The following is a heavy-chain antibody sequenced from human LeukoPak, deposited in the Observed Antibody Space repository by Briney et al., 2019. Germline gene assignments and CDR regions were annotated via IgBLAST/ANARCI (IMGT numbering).Heavy chain of an antibody. J-gene: IGHJ4*02. Sequence: ASVKVFCKASGGTFSSYAISWVRQAPGQGLEWMGGIIPIFGTANYAQKFQGRVTITADESTSTAYMELSSLRSEDTAVYYCARGIEWETTHDYWGQGTLVTVSS. D-gene: IGHD1-26*01. CDR2: IIPIFGTA. CDR1: GGTFSSYA. V-gene: IGHV1-69*13. CDR3: ARGIEWETTHDY.